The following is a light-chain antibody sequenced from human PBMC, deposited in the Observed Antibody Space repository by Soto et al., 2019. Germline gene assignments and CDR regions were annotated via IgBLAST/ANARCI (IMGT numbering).Light chain of an antibody. CDR3: QRYNRAPWT. J-gene: IGKJ1*01. CDR2: AAS. V-gene: IGKV1-27*01. CDR1: QGISND. Sequence: DIQMTQSPSSLSASVGDRVTITCRASQGISNDLAWYQQKPGKVPKLLIYAASTLQSGVPSRFSGSGSGTYFTITISSLKPEDVATFYCQRYNRAPWTFGQGTKVELK.